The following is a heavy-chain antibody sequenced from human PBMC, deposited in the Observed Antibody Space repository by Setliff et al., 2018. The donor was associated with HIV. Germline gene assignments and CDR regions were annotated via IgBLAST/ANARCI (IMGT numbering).Heavy chain of an antibody. D-gene: IGHD2-2*01. CDR2: IKQDGSDK. CDR1: GFAFSGHQ. J-gene: IGHJ4*02. Sequence: PGGSLRLSCAASGFAFSGHQMSWVRQAPGKGLEWVAKIKQDGSDKYYVDSVKGRFTISRDNAKNSLYLQMNSLRAEDTAMYYCARGKIVVVPAAMRPFDYWGQGTLVTVSS. V-gene: IGHV3-7*01. CDR3: ARGKIVVVPAAMRPFDY.